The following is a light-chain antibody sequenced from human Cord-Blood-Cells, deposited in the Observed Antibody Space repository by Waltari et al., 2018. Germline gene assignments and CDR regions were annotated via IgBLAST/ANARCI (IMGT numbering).Light chain of an antibody. Sequence: DIVMTQSPLSLPVTPGEPASISCRPSQSLLPSNGYNYLDWYLQKPEQSPQLLSFLGSNRASGVPERWSSSGSGADFTLKSSRVEAADVRVYYCMQALQTPLTFGQGTKVEIK. J-gene: IGKJ1*01. CDR3: MQALQTPLT. V-gene: IGKV2-28*01. CDR1: QSLLPSNGYNY. CDR2: LGS.